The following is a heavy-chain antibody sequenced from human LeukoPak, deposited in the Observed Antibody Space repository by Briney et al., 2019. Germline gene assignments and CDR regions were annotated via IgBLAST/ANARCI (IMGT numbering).Heavy chain of an antibody. V-gene: IGHV1-69*13. J-gene: IGHJ5*02. D-gene: IGHD3-9*01. CDR1: GGTFSSYA. CDR2: IIPIFGTA. CDR3: ARDRLAKDYDILTGYSPTDWFNP. Sequence: ASVTVSCTASGGTFSSYAISWVRQAPGQGLEWMGGIIPIFGTANYAQKFQGRVTITADESTSTAYMELSSLRSEDTAVYYCARDRLAKDYDILTGYSPTDWFNPWGQGTLVTVSS.